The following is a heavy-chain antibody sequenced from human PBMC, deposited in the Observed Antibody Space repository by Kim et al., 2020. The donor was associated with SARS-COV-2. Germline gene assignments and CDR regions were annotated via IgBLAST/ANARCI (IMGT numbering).Heavy chain of an antibody. CDR3: AKDFHGGASIYWSFDL. V-gene: IGHV3-30*18. D-gene: IGHD2-21*01. Sequence: GGSLRLSCATSGFIFGKYGMHWVRQAPGKGLEWVAVVSYDGTIKSYTDSVKGRFTISRDNTENTLHLQMDSLRTDDTAVYYCAKDFHGGASIYWSFDLWG. CDR1: GFIFGKYG. J-gene: IGHJ2*01. CDR2: VSYDGTIK.